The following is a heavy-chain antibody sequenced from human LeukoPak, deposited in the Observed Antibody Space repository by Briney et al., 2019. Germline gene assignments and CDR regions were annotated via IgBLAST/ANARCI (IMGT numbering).Heavy chain of an antibody. Sequence: SETLSLTCTVSGGSISSLSYHWSWIRQPAGKGLEWIGRIYTSGSTNYIPSLQSRVTISVHTSKNQFSLKLSSVTAADTAVYYCARETPRGSSSDAFDIWGQGTMVTVSS. CDR1: GGSISSLSYH. J-gene: IGHJ3*02. D-gene: IGHD6-6*01. CDR3: ARETPRGSSSDAFDI. V-gene: IGHV4-61*02. CDR2: IYTSGST.